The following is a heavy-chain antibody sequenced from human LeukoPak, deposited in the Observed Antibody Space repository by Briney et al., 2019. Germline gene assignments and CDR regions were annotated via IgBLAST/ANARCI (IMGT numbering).Heavy chain of an antibody. CDR2: ISYDGSNK. CDR1: GFTFSSYG. V-gene: IGHV3-30*18. J-gene: IGHJ4*02. CDR3: AKDISGYSYGLALDY. Sequence: GRSLRLSCAASGFTFSSYGMHWVRQAPGKGLEWVAVISYDGSNKYYADSVKGRFTISRDNSKNTPYLQMNSLRAEDTAVYYCAKDISGYSYGLALDYWGQGTLVTVSS. D-gene: IGHD5-18*01.